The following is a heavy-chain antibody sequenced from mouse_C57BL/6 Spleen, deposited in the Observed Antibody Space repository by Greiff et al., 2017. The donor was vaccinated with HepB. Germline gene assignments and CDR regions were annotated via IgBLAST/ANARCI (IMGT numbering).Heavy chain of an antibody. CDR3: TRSFGSSYYYAMDY. J-gene: IGHJ4*01. CDR2: IDPETGGT. CDR1: GYTFTDYE. Sequence: QVQLKESGAELVRPGASVTLSCKASGYTFTDYEMHWVKQTPVHGLEWIGAIDPETGGTAYNQKFKGKAILTADKSSSTAYMELRSLTSEDSAVYYCTRSFGSSYYYAMDYWGQGTSVTVSS. V-gene: IGHV1-15*01. D-gene: IGHD1-1*01.